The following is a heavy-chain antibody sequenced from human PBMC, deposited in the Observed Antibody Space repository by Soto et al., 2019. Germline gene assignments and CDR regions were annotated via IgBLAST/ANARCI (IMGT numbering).Heavy chain of an antibody. V-gene: IGHV1-3*01. CDR3: ARGSEGDSSGWYWFDP. CDR2: INAGNGNT. D-gene: IGHD6-19*01. CDR1: GYTFTSYA. J-gene: IGHJ5*02. Sequence: GASVKVSCKASGYTFTSYAMHWVRQAPGQRLEWMGWINAGNGNTKYSQKFQGRVTITRDTSASTAYMELSSLRSEDTAVYYCARGSEGDSSGWYWFDPWGQGTLVTVSS.